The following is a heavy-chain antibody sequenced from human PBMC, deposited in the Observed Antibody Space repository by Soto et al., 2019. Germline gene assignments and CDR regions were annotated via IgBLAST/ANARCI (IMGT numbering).Heavy chain of an antibody. J-gene: IGHJ6*02. V-gene: IGHV1-58*01. CDR3: AAPNVASNYLPAYYYYYGMDV. CDR2: IVVGSGNT. D-gene: IGHD4-4*01. CDR1: GFTFTSSA. Sequence: QMQLVQSGPEVKKPGTSVKVSCKASGFTFTSSAVQWVRQARGQRLEWIGWIVVGSGNTNYAQKFQERVTITRDMSTSTAYMELSSLRSEDTAVYYCAAPNVASNYLPAYYYYYGMDVWGQGTTVTVSS.